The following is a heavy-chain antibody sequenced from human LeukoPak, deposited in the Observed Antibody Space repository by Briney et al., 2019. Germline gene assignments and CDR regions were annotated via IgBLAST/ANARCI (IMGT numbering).Heavy chain of an antibody. CDR1: GGTFSSYA. V-gene: IGHV1-69*13. Sequence: SVKVSCKASGGTFSSYAISWVRQAPGQGREWMGGIIPIFGTANYAQKFQGRVTITADESTSTAYMELSSLRSEDTAVYYSARDRVDTAMVKGFDYWGEGTLVTVSS. CDR3: ARDRVDTAMVKGFDY. J-gene: IGHJ4*02. D-gene: IGHD5-18*01. CDR2: IIPIFGTA.